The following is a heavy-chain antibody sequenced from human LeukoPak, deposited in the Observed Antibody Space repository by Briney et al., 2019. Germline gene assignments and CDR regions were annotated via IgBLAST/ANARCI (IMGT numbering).Heavy chain of an antibody. Sequence: PGESLKISCKGSGYSFTSYGISWVRQAPGQGLEWMGWISAYNGNTNYAQKLQGRVTMTTDTSTSTAYMELRSLRSDDTAVYYCAITPEYSSSWYGGFVDYWGQGTLVTVSS. CDR1: GYSFTSYG. CDR2: ISAYNGNT. CDR3: AITPEYSSSWYGGFVDY. D-gene: IGHD6-13*01. J-gene: IGHJ4*02. V-gene: IGHV1-18*01.